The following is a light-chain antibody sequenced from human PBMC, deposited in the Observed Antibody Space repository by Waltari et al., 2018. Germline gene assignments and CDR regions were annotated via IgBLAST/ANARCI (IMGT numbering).Light chain of an antibody. CDR1: QSISNW. CDR2: KAS. CDR3: QQYNSYSLLT. Sequence: DIQMTQSPSTLSASVGDRVTITCRASQSISNWLAWYQQKPGKAPKLLIYKASTLESGVPSRFSGSGYGTEFTLTISSLQPDDFVTYYCQQYNSYSLLTFGGGTKVEIK. J-gene: IGKJ4*01. V-gene: IGKV1-5*03.